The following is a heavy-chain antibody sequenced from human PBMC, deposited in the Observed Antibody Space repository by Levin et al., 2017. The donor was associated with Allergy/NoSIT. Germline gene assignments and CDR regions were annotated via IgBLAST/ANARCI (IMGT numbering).Heavy chain of an antibody. CDR2: ITNSGRT. J-gene: IGHJ4*02. CDR3: AKEMTTVVPVFDY. CDR1: GFTFSNYA. D-gene: IGHD4-23*01. Sequence: GESLKISCGASGFTFSNYAMSWVRQAPGKGLEWVSAITNSGRTYYADSVKGRFTVSRDNSKNTLYLQMNSLRADDTAVYYCAKEMTTVVPVFDYWGQGTLVTVSS. V-gene: IGHV3-23*01.